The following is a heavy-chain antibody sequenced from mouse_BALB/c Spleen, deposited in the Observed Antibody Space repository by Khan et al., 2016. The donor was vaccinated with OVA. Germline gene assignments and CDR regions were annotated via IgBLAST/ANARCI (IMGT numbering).Heavy chain of an antibody. CDR1: GYTFTSNT. D-gene: IGHD2-14*01. V-gene: IGHV1-4*01. CDR2: INPRSDYT. Sequence: VQLQQSGAELSRPGASVKMSCKASGYTFTSNTMHWVKQRPGHGLEWIGYINPRSDYTIYSQKFKDKATLTADISSSTAYMQLSSLTSDDSAVYYCARRTTEYAMDYWGQGTSVTVSS. J-gene: IGHJ4*01. CDR3: ARRTTEYAMDY.